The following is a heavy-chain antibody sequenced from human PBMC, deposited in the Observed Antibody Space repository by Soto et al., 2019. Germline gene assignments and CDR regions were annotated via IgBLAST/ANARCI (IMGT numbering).Heavy chain of an antibody. CDR1: GFTFSSYS. Sequence: GGSLRLSCAVSGFTFSSYSMNWVRQAPGKGLEWVSSIGGSGGYIYYADSVKGRFTISIDSSRTTVYLQMRDLRPEDTALYFCATWHLREHAYDIWGQGTMVTVSS. J-gene: IGHJ3*02. V-gene: IGHV3-21*04. D-gene: IGHD5-12*01. CDR2: IGGSGGYI. CDR3: ATWHLREHAYDI.